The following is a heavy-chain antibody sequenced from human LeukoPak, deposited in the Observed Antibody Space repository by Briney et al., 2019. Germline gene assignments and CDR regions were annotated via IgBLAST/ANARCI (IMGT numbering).Heavy chain of an antibody. V-gene: IGHV1-69*06. CDR3: ARPLAGWSNNWFDP. D-gene: IGHD2-15*01. CDR2: IIPIFGTA. CDR1: GGTFSSYA. J-gene: IGHJ5*02. Sequence: ASVKVSCKASGGTFSSYAISWVRQAPGQGLEWMGGIIPIFGTANYAQKFQGRVTITADKSTSTAYMELSSLRSEDTAVYYCARPLAGWSNNWFDPWGQGTLVTVSS.